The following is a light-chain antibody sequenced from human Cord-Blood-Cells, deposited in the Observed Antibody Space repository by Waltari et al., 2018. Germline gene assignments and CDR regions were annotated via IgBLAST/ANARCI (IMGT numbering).Light chain of an antibody. V-gene: IGLV2-8*01. CDR2: EVS. CDR1: SSDVGGYNY. Sequence: QSALTQPPSASGSPGQSVTISCTGTSSDVGGYNYVSWYPQHPGKAPKLMNYEVSKRPSGVPGRFSGTKSGNTAYLTVSGLQAEDEADYYCSSYAGSNNYVFGTGTKVTVL. J-gene: IGLJ1*01. CDR3: SSYAGSNNYV.